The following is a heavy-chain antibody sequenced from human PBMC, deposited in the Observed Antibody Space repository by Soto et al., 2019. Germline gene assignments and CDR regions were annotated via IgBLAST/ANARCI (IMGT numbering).Heavy chain of an antibody. D-gene: IGHD6-13*01. CDR3: ANTLYRSSWHAYYYYGMDV. CDR1: GFTFSGYA. V-gene: IGHV3-23*01. Sequence: GGSLRLSCAASGFTFSGYAMSWVRQAQGKGLEWVSAISGSGGRTYYADSVKGRFTISRDNSKDTLYLQMNSLRAEDPAVYYCANTLYRSSWHAYYYYGMDVWGQGTTVTVS. J-gene: IGHJ6*02. CDR2: ISGSGGRT.